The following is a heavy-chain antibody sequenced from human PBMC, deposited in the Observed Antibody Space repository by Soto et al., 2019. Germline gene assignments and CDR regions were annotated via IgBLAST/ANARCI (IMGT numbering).Heavy chain of an antibody. Sequence: QVQLQESGPGLVKPSQTLSLTCTVSGGSISSGGYYWSWVRQHPGKGLDLIGYIYYSGSTYYNPSLKSRVIISLDASKTKYSLKLSSVTAADTAVYYCERVWSYGGNSRFDYWGQGTLVIDSS. V-gene: IGHV4-31*03. CDR3: ERVWSYGGNSRFDY. D-gene: IGHD1-26*01. CDR1: GGSISSGGYY. J-gene: IGHJ4*02. CDR2: IYYSGST.